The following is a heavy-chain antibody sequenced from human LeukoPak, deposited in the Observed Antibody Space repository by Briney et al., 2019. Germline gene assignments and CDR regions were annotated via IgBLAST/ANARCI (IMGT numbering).Heavy chain of an antibody. D-gene: IGHD6-19*01. CDR2: TDGIGGDS. V-gene: IGHV3-23*01. CDR1: GFTFSDFA. CDR3: VRDSSSGWYHAY. Sequence: PGGSLRLSCVASGFTFSDFAMSWVRQTPGKRLEWVASTDGIGGDSYYADAVKGRFTISRDNSKNTLYLQMNSLRAEDTAVYYCVRDSSSGWYHAYWGQGTLVTVSS. J-gene: IGHJ4*02.